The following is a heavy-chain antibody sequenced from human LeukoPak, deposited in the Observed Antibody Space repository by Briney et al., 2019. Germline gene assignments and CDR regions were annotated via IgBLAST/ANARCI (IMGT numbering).Heavy chain of an antibody. J-gene: IGHJ4*02. CDR1: GFNIGEKS. CDR2: IYSTGIT. V-gene: IGHV3-53*01. D-gene: IGHD3-10*01. CDR3: GRSPHALWLGGWAFDF. Sequence: GGSLSLSCAASGFNIGEKSMSWVRQTPEKGLEWVSVIYSTGITAYADSVKGRFSISRDNSKNTLALQMNSLRVEDTAVYYCGRSPHALWLGGWAFDFWGQGTRVTVSS.